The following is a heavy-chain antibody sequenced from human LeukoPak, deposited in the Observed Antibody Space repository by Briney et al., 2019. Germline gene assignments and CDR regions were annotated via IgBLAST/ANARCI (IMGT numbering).Heavy chain of an antibody. CDR3: ARDSGYCSSTSCSYFYHMDV. J-gene: IGHJ6*03. CDR2: IIPIFGTT. D-gene: IGHD2-2*03. V-gene: IGHV1-69*13. Sequence: GASVKVSCKASGGTFSSYAISWVRQAPGQGLEWMGGIIPIFGTTNYAQKFQGRVTITADESMSTAYMELNSLRSEDTAVYFCARDSGYCSSTSCSYFYHMDVWGKGTAVTVSS. CDR1: GGTFSSYA.